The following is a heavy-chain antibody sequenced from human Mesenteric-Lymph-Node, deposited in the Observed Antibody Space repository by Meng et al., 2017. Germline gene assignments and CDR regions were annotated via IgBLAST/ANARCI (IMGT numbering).Heavy chain of an antibody. CDR3: ARSTGTTYYFDY. J-gene: IGHJ4*02. Sequence: QGHLPGSGPGLGRPSENLSLTCTVSGGSISSADYYWSWIRQSPGKGLEWIGYIYHSGSTYYNPSLESRVAISLDTSNNQFSLKLSSVTAADTAVYYCARSTGTTYYFDYWGQGTLVTASS. CDR2: IYHSGST. CDR1: GGSISSADYY. D-gene: IGHD1-7*01. V-gene: IGHV4-30-4*02.